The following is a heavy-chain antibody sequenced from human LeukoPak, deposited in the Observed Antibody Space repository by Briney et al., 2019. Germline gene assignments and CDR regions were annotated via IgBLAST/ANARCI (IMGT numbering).Heavy chain of an antibody. CDR1: GGSINGWY. CDR3: ARETTLMGYSSGLGFNY. D-gene: IGHD6-19*01. V-gene: IGHV4-59*01. J-gene: IGHJ4*02. CDR2: IYSSGST. Sequence: PSETLSLTCSVSGGSINGWYWSWIRQPPGKGLEWIGHIYSSGSTNYNPSLKSRVTISIDTSKNQFSLQLSSVTAADTAVYYCARETTLMGYSSGLGFNYWGQGTLFTVSS.